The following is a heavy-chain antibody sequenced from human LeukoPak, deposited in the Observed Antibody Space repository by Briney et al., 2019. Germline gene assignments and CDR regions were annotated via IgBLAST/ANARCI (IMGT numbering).Heavy chain of an antibody. V-gene: IGHV3-23*01. Sequence: PGGSLRLSCAASGFSFSNYAMSWVRQAPARGLEWVSSMKGGGETFYADSVKGRFTLSRDLSRNTVFLQLNNLRVEDTATYYCAGASWISDADAVAWGQGTLVTVSS. D-gene: IGHD2-2*03. CDR3: AGASWISDADAVA. J-gene: IGHJ4*02. CDR1: GFSFSNYA. CDR2: MKGGGET.